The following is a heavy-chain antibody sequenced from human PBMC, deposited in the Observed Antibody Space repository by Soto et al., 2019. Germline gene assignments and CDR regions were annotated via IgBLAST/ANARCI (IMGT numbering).Heavy chain of an antibody. D-gene: IGHD3-22*01. Sequence: SVKLSCKASGGTFSSYAISWVRQAPGQGLEWMVGIIPIVGTANYAQKVQGRHTSTPDESTITAYIELSNRRSYDTALYYWARKDYYDRSGYYDYGMDVWGQGTTVTVSS. CDR2: IIPIVGTA. CDR3: ARKDYYDRSGYYDYGMDV. V-gene: IGHV1-69*13. CDR1: GGTFSSYA. J-gene: IGHJ6*02.